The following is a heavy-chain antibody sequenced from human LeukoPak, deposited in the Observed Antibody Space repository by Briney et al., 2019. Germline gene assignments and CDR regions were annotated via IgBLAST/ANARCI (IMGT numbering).Heavy chain of an antibody. CDR3: AREDRSGWSAFDI. J-gene: IGHJ3*02. D-gene: IGHD3-22*01. Sequence: SETLSLTCTVSGASISGYCWSWIRLPPGKGLEWIGDIYYSGSTNYNPSLKSRVTISVDTSKNQLSLKLSSVTAADTAMYYCAREDRSGWSAFDIWGHGTVVTVSS. CDR2: IYYSGST. V-gene: IGHV4-59*01. CDR1: GASISGYC.